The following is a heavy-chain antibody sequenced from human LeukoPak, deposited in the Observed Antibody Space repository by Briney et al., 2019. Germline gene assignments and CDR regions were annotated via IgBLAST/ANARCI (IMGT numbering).Heavy chain of an antibody. CDR3: ATGYSSTWYYVDY. Sequence: SETQSLTCSVSGDSISSYYWSWIRQPPGKGLEWIGYIYHSGSTNYNPSLKSRVTISADTSKDQFPLKLASVTAADTAGYYCATGYSSTWYYVDYWGQGTLVTVSS. CDR2: IYHSGST. D-gene: IGHD6-13*01. J-gene: IGHJ4*02. V-gene: IGHV4-59*01. CDR1: GDSISSYY.